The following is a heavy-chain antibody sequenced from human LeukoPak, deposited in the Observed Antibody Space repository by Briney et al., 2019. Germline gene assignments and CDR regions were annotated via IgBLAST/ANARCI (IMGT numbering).Heavy chain of an antibody. D-gene: IGHD6-13*01. J-gene: IGHJ4*02. Sequence: TGGSLRLSCAASGFTFSSYAMTWVRQAPGKGLEWVSTILPGGGDTYYADSVKGRLTISRDTSKNTLYLQMNTLRVEDTAVYYCAKAWPAAGTFDSWGQGSLVTVSS. CDR3: AKAWPAAGTFDS. CDR1: GFTFSSYA. CDR2: ILPGGGDT. V-gene: IGHV3-23*01.